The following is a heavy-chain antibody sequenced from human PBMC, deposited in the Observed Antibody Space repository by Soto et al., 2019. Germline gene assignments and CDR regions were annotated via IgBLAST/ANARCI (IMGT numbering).Heavy chain of an antibody. CDR1: GFTVSSNY. J-gene: IGHJ6*02. Sequence: EVQLVETGGGLIQPGGSLRLSCAASGFTVSSNYMSWVRQAPGKGLEWVSVIYSGGSTYYADSVKGRFTISRDNSKNTLYLQMNSLRAEDTAVYYCARVGIYCSSTSCSIYGMDVWGQGTTVIVSS. D-gene: IGHD2-2*01. CDR3: ARVGIYCSSTSCSIYGMDV. V-gene: IGHV3-53*02. CDR2: IYSGGST.